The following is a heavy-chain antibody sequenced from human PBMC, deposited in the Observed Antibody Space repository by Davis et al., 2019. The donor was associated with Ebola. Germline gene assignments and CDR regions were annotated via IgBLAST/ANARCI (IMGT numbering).Heavy chain of an antibody. J-gene: IGHJ5*01. D-gene: IGHD2-2*01. CDR3: ARDGPGCSRTNCYADS. CDR1: GFTFSGYY. Sequence: GESLKTPCAASGFTFSGYYLSSIRQAPGKGLEWVSYISGRGYTIDYADSVKARFTISRDNFENALYLEMSGLRPEDTATYYCARDGPGCSRTNCYADSWGQGTLVTVSS. V-gene: IGHV3-11*01. CDR2: ISGRGYTI.